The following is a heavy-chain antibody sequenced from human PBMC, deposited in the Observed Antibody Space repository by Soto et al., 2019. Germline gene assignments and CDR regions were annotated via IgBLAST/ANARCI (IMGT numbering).Heavy chain of an antibody. CDR3: ARLAGGYNGYFDY. J-gene: IGHJ4*02. Sequence: PSETLSLACTVSGGSISRGDYYWSWIRQPPGKGLEWIGYSYYSGSTYHNPSLKSRVSMTVDTSRNQFSLNLPSVTASDTAVYYCARLAGGYNGYFDYWGQRTLVTVSS. CDR1: GGSISRGDYY. CDR2: SYYSGST. V-gene: IGHV4-30-4*01. D-gene: IGHD1-1*01.